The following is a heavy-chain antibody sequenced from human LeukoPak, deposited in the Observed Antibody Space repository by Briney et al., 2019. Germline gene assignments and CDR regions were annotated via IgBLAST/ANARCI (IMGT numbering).Heavy chain of an antibody. CDR1: GFTFSSYA. V-gene: IGHV3-30-3*01. CDR2: ISYDGSNK. J-gene: IGHJ4*02. D-gene: IGHD1-14*01. Sequence: PGGSLRLSCAASGFTFSSYAMHWVRQAPGKGLEWVAVISYDGSNKYYADSVKGRFTISRDNSKNTLYLQINSLRAEDTAVYYCARDNRQLNEYDYWGQGTLVTVSS. CDR3: ARDNRQLNEYDY.